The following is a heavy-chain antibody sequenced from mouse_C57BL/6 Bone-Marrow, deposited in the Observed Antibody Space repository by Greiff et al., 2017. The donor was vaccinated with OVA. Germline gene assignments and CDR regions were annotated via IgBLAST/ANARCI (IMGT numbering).Heavy chain of an antibody. D-gene: IGHD2-12*01. CDR2: IDPSDSYT. Sequence: VQLQQPGAELVRPGTSVKLSCKASGYTFTSYWMHWVKQRPGQGLEWIGVIDPSDSYTNYNQKFKGKATLTVDTSSSTAYMQLSSLTSEDSAVYYCAKLYLTYWGQGTLVTVSA. CDR3: AKLYLTY. J-gene: IGHJ3*01. V-gene: IGHV1-59*01. CDR1: GYTFTSYW.